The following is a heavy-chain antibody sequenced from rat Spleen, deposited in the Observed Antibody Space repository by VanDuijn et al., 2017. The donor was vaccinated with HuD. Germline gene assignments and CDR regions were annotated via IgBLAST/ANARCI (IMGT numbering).Heavy chain of an antibody. J-gene: IGHJ2*01. Sequence: EVQLVESDGGLVQPGGSQKLSCAASGFTFSDYYMAWVRQAPTKGLEWVASISTGGGNTYYRDSGKGRFTISRDNAQSSLYLQMDSLRSEDTAMYFCARFDYWGQGVMVTVSS. CDR1: GFTFSDYY. V-gene: IGHV5-25*01. CDR2: ISTGGGNT. CDR3: ARFDY.